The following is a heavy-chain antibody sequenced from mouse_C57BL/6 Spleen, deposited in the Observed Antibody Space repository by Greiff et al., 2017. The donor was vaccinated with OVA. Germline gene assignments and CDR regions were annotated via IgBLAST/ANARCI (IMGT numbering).Heavy chain of an antibody. CDR2: IYPSDSET. CDR3: ANLLRDY. Sequence: QVQLQQPGAELVRPGSSVKLSCKASGYTFTSYWLDWVKQRPGQGLDWIGNIYPSDSETHYNQKFKDKATLTVDKSSSTAYMQRSSLTSEDSAVYYCANLLRDYWGQGTTLTVSS. J-gene: IGHJ2*01. V-gene: IGHV1-61*01. CDR1: GYTFTSYW. D-gene: IGHD1-1*01.